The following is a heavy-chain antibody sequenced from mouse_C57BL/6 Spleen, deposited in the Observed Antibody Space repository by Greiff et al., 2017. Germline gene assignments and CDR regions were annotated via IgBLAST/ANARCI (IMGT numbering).Heavy chain of an antibody. V-gene: IGHV1-15*01. CDR3: TGGYYYAMDY. CDR2: IDPETGGT. Sequence: QVQLQQSGAELVRPGASVTLSCKASGYTFTDYEMHWVKQTPVHGLEWIGAIDPETGGTAYNQKVKGKATLTADKSSSTAYMELRSLTSEDSAVYYCTGGYYYAMDYWGQGTSVTVSS. CDR1: GYTFTDYE. J-gene: IGHJ4*01.